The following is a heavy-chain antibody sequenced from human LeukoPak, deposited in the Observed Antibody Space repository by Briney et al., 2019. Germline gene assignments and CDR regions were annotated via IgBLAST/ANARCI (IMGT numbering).Heavy chain of an antibody. CDR1: GGTFSSYA. Sequence: SVTVSCTASGGTFSSYAISWVRQAPGQGLEWMGGIIPIFGTANYAQKFQGRVTITADESTSTAYMELSSLRSEDTAVYYCARDGDPYGSGSYYNDWGQGTLVTVSS. D-gene: IGHD3-10*01. V-gene: IGHV1-69*13. CDR3: ARDGDPYGSGSYYND. J-gene: IGHJ4*02. CDR2: IIPIFGTA.